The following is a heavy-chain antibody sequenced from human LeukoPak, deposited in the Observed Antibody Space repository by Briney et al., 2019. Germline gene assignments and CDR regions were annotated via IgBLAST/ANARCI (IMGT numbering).Heavy chain of an antibody. Sequence: SETLSLTCTVSGGSISSITYYWSWIRQPPGKGLEWIGYIYYSGNTHYNPSLKSRVTISVDTSKNQFSLNLRSVTAADTAMYYCARGGPRLYYYYMDVWGKGTTVTISS. V-gene: IGHV4-61*01. CDR2: IYYSGNT. CDR3: ARGGPRLYYYYMDV. J-gene: IGHJ6*03. D-gene: IGHD3-22*01. CDR1: GGSISSITYY.